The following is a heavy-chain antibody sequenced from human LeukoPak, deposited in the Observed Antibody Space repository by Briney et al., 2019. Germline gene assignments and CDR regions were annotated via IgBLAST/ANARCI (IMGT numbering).Heavy chain of an antibody. J-gene: IGHJ4*02. CDR3: ARDLSPAVVAVAAY. D-gene: IGHD6-19*01. V-gene: IGHV1-18*01. Sequence: ASVKVSCKASGYTFTSYGISWVRRAPGQGLEWMGWISAYNGNTNYAQKLQGRVTMTTDTSTSTAYMELRSLRSDDTAVYYCARDLSPAVVAVAAYWGQGTLVTVSS. CDR2: ISAYNGNT. CDR1: GYTFTSYG.